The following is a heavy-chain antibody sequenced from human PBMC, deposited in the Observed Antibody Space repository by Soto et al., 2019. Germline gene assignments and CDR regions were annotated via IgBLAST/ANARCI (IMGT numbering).Heavy chain of an antibody. CDR1: GFTFSNAW. D-gene: IGHD3-9*01. CDR3: TTDLERYFGWLSKNYYYMDV. Sequence: GGSLRLSCAASGFTFSNAWMSWVRQAPGKGLEWVGRIKSKTDGGTTDYAAPVKGRFTISRDDSKNTLYLQMNSLKTEDTAVYYCTTDLERYFGWLSKNYYYMDVWGKGTTVTVSS. V-gene: IGHV3-15*01. CDR2: IKSKTDGGTT. J-gene: IGHJ6*03.